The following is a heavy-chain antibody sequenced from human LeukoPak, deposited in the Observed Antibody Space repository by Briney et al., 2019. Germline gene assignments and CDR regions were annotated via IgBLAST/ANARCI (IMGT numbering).Heavy chain of an antibody. CDR3: ARLPDSSGRGPYYYGMDV. V-gene: IGHV5-51*01. CDR1: GYSFTNYW. Sequence: GESLKISCKSSGYSFTNYWIGWVRQMPGKGLEWMGIIYPGDSDTRYSPSFQGQVTISADKSISTGYLQWSSLKASDTAMYYCARLPDSSGRGPYYYGMDVWGQGTTVTVSS. CDR2: IYPGDSDT. J-gene: IGHJ6*02. D-gene: IGHD6-19*01.